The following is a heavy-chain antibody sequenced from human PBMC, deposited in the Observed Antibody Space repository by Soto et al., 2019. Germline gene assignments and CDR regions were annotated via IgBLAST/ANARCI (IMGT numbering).Heavy chain of an antibody. CDR2: IIPIFGTA. CDR3: ARAQDGSGSYYENDAFDT. CDR1: GGTFSSYA. V-gene: IGHV1-69*13. J-gene: IGHJ3*02. D-gene: IGHD3-10*01. Sequence: SVKVSCKASGGTFSSYAISWVRQAPGQGLEWMGGIIPIFGTANYAQKFQGRVTITADESTSTAYMELSSLRSEDTAVYYCARAQDGSGSYYENDAFDTWGQGTMVTVSS.